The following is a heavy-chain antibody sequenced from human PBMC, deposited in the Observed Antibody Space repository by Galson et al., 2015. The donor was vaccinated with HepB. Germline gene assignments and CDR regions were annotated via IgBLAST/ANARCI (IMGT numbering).Heavy chain of an antibody. V-gene: IGHV1-46*01. J-gene: IGHJ5*02. D-gene: IGHD1-7*01. CDR1: GYTFTSYY. CDR2: INPSGGST. CDR3: ALLADESGTTYGDNWFDP. Sequence: SVKVSCKASGYTFTSYYMHWVRQAPGQGLEWMGIINPSGGSTSYAQKFQGRVTMTRDTSTSTVYMELSSLRSEDTAVYYCALLADESGTTYGDNWFDPWGQGTLVTVSS.